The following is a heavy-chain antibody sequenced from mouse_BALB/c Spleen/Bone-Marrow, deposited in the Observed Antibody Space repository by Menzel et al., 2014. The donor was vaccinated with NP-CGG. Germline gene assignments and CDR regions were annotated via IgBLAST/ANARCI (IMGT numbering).Heavy chain of an antibody. CDR1: GSAFSGYD. V-gene: IGHV5-12-1*01. CDR3: ARQRGYAYAMDY. Sequence: DVHLVESGGGLVKPGGSLKLSCAASGSAFSGYDMSWVRQTPEKRLEWVAYISSGGINTYYPDSVKGRFTISSDNAKNTLYLQMNSLKSEDTAMYYCARQRGYAYAMDYWGQGTSVTVSS. CDR2: ISSGGINT. J-gene: IGHJ4*01. D-gene: IGHD2-2*01.